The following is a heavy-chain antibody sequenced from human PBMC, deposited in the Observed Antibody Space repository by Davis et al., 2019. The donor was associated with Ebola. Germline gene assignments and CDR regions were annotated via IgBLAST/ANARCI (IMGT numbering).Heavy chain of an antibody. V-gene: IGHV1-18*01. CDR2: ISAYNGNT. Sequence: AASVKVSCKASGYTFTSYGISWVRQAPGQGLEWMGWISAYNGNTNYAQKLQGRVTMTTDTSTSTAYMELRSLRSDDTAVYYCARALDRYCSGGSCTYYYYYGMDVWGQGTTVTVSS. D-gene: IGHD2-15*01. J-gene: IGHJ6*02. CDR1: GYTFTSYG. CDR3: ARALDRYCSGGSCTYYYYYGMDV.